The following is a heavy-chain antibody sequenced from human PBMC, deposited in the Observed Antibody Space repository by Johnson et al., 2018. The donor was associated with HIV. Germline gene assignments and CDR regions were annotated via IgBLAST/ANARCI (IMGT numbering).Heavy chain of an antibody. Sequence: VQLVESGGGVVQPGRSLRLSCAASGFTFSSYAMHWVRQAPGKGLEWVAVISYDGSNKYYADSVKGRFTISRDNSKNTLYLQMNSLRAEDTAVYYCASPEATYYDILTGYYAACDIWGQGTMVTVSS. J-gene: IGHJ3*02. D-gene: IGHD3-9*01. CDR2: ISYDGSNK. CDR1: GFTFSSYA. CDR3: ASPEATYYDILTGYYAACDI. V-gene: IGHV3-30-3*01.